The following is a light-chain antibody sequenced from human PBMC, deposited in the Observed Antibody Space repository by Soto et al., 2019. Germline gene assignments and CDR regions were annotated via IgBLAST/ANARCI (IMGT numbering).Light chain of an antibody. J-gene: IGKJ4*01. CDR3: QQYDVPPST. V-gene: IGKV1-33*01. CDR2: DVS. Sequence: DIQMTQSPASMSASVGDRVTISCQASQDISRYLNWYQHKPGRAPQLLINDVSTLETGVPSRFRATGSGTEFTLTINGLQPEDLATYYCQQYDVPPSTFGGGTTVAI. CDR1: QDISRY.